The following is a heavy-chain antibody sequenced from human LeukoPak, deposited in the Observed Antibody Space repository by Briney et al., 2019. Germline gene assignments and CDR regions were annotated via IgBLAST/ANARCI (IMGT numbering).Heavy chain of an antibody. CDR3: AKGGSITMIVVVPPQEWYFDL. Sequence: PGGSLRLSCAASGFTFSSYAMSWVRQAPGKGLEWVSAISGSGGSTYYADSVKGRFTISRDNSKNTLYLQMNSLRAEDTAVYYCAKGGSITMIVVVPPQEWYFDLWGRGTLVTVSS. V-gene: IGHV3-23*01. D-gene: IGHD3-22*01. J-gene: IGHJ2*01. CDR2: ISGSGGST. CDR1: GFTFSSYA.